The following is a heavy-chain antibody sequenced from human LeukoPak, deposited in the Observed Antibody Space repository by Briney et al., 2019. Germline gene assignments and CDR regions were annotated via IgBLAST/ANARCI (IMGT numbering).Heavy chain of an antibody. CDR2: ISSSSDYI. D-gene: IGHD2/OR15-2a*01. CDR3: ARVSILIVPYYAFDI. CDR1: GFTFSSYN. J-gene: IGHJ3*02. Sequence: SGGSLRLSCAASGFTFSSYNMNWVRQAPGKGLEWVSSISSSSDYIYYADSVKGRFTISRDNAKNSLYLQMNSLRAEDTAVYYCARVSILIVPYYAFDIWGQGTMVTVSS. V-gene: IGHV3-21*01.